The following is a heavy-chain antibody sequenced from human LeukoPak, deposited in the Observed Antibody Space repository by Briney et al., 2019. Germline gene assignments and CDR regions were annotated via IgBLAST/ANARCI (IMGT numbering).Heavy chain of an antibody. CDR1: GITFSSYA. CDR3: AKEGGYCSSTSCGAFDI. J-gene: IGHJ3*02. D-gene: IGHD2-2*01. V-gene: IGHV3-23*01. CDR2: ISGSGALS. Sequence: PGGSLRLSCAASGITFSSYAMSWVRQAPGKGLEWVSDISGSGALSYYADSVKGRFTISRDNSKNTLYLQMNSLRAEDTAVYYCAKEGGYCSSTSCGAFDIWGQGTMVTVSS.